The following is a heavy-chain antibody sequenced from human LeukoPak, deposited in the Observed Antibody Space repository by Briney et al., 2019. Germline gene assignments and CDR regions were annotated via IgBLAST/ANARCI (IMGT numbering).Heavy chain of an antibody. CDR3: AKADIWSGYYTRGSSFDY. D-gene: IGHD3-3*01. J-gene: IGHJ4*02. CDR2: ISGNGGTT. V-gene: IGHV3-23*01. Sequence: GGSLRLSCAASGFTFSSYVMSWVRQAPGKGLEWVSAISGNGGTTYYADSVKGRFTISRDNSKNTLYLQMNTLRAEDTAVYYCAKADIWSGYYTRGSSFDYWGQGTLVTVSS. CDR1: GFTFSSYV.